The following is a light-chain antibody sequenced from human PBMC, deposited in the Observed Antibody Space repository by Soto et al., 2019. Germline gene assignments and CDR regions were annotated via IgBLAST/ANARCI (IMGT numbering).Light chain of an antibody. CDR3: QQYNRFPYT. V-gene: IGKV1-5*03. CDR2: KAS. J-gene: IGKJ2*01. Sequence: DIQMTQSPSTLSASVGDRVTSTCRASQSISDWLAWYQQRSGKAPKLLIYKASSLQSGVPPRFSGSGSGTEFTLTISSLQPDDFATYYCQQYNRFPYTFGQGTQLEIK. CDR1: QSISDW.